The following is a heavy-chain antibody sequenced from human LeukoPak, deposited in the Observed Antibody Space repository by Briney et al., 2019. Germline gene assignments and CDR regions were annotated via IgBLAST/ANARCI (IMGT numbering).Heavy chain of an antibody. CDR1: GFTFSSYA. CDR2: ISGSGGST. Sequence: QSGGPLRLSCAASGFTFSSYAMSWARHAPGKGLEWVSAISGSGGSTYYADSVKGRFTISRDNSKNTLYLQMSSLRAEETAVYYCAKAPLYWYDTSGGGYHGDYYFDYWGQGALVTVSS. V-gene: IGHV3-23*01. CDR3: AKAPLYWYDTSGGGYHGDYYFDY. D-gene: IGHD2-15*01. J-gene: IGHJ4*02.